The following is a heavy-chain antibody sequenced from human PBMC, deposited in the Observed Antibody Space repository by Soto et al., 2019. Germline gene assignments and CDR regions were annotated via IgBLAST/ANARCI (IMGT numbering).Heavy chain of an antibody. CDR1: GFTFSSYS. CDR3: AREDSSSWSYGMDV. CDR2: ISSSSSYI. Sequence: GGSLRLFCAASGFTFSSYSMNWVRQAPGKGLEWVSSISSSSSYIYYADSVKGRFTISRDNAKNSLYLQMNSLRAEDTAVYYCAREDSSSWSYGMDVWGQGTTVTVSS. D-gene: IGHD6-13*01. V-gene: IGHV3-21*01. J-gene: IGHJ6*02.